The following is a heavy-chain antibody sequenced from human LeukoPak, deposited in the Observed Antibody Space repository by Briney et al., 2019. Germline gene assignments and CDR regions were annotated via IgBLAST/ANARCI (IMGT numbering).Heavy chain of an antibody. V-gene: IGHV3-66*02. Sequence: GGSLRLSRAASGFTVSSSYMSWVRQAPGKGLEWVSVMYSGGATYYANSVKGRFTISRDYSKNTLNLQMNNLGTEDTAVYFCARSVHDTSGYAYWGQGTLVTVSS. CDR1: GFTVSSSY. J-gene: IGHJ4*02. D-gene: IGHD3-22*01. CDR3: ARSVHDTSGYAY. CDR2: MYSGGAT.